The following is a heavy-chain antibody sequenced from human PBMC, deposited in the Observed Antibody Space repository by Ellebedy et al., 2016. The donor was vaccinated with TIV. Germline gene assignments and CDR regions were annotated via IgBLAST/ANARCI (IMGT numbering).Heavy chain of an antibody. Sequence: AASVKVSCKASGYTFSSYALHWVRQAPGQRFEWMGWINAGNGNTKYSQNFQGRVTITRDTSASTAYMELSSLKSEDTAVYYCARGRYYDFWSGYRPIDYWGQGTLVTVSS. J-gene: IGHJ4*02. CDR1: GYTFSSYA. CDR2: INAGNGNT. V-gene: IGHV1-3*01. D-gene: IGHD3-3*01. CDR3: ARGRYYDFWSGYRPIDY.